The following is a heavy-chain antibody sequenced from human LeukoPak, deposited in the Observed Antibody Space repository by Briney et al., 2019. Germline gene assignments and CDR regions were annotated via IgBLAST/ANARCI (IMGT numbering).Heavy chain of an antibody. CDR1: GFTFSSYS. V-gene: IGHV3-48*01. CDR2: ISSSSTI. D-gene: IGHD6-13*01. J-gene: IGHJ1*01. CDR3: ARDPSSSSEYFQH. Sequence: GGSLRLSCAASGFTFSSYSMNWVRQAPGKGLEWVSYISSSSTIYYADSVKGRFTISRDNAKNSLYLQMNSLRAEDTAVYYCARDPSSSSEYFQHWGQGTLVTVSS.